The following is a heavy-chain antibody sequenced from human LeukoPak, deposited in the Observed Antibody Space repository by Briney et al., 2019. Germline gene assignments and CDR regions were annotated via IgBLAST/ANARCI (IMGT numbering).Heavy chain of an antibody. CDR1: GYTFTGYY. CDR3: ARGESTSSPNY. CDR2: MNANSGGT. D-gene: IGHD6-6*01. Sequence: ASVKVSCKASGYTFTGYYMHWVRQAPGQGLEWMGWMNANSGGTKYAQKVQGRVTMTRDTSISTAYMELSGLTSDDTAVYYCARGESTSSPNYWGQGTLVTVSS. V-gene: IGHV1-2*02. J-gene: IGHJ4*02.